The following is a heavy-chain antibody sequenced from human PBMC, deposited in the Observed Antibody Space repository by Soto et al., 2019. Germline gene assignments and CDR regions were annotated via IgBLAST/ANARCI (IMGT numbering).Heavy chain of an antibody. CDR2: ISPDGSRI. CDR1: GFTFSSYW. J-gene: IGHJ4*02. CDR3: ARVGQGKCYLDN. V-gene: IGHV3-74*01. Sequence: EVQLVESGGGLVQPGGSLRLSCAGSGFTFSSYWMHWVRQTPGEGLVWVSRISPDGSRISYADSVTGRFTISRDNAENTLYLQMNSLRAEDTAVYCARVGQGKCYLDNWGQGTLVTVSS.